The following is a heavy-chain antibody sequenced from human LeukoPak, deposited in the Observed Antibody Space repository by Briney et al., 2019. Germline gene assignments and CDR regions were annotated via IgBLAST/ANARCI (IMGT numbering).Heavy chain of an antibody. V-gene: IGHV3-74*01. CDR2: INSDGSST. CDR3: ARMGIAVAGQEHTFDY. J-gene: IGHJ4*02. Sequence: GGSLRLSCAASGFTFSSYWMHWVRQAPGKGLVWVSRINSDGSSTSYADSVKGRFTISRDNAKNTLYLQMNSLRAEDTAVYYCARMGIAVAGQEHTFDYWGQGTLVTVSS. CDR1: GFTFSSYW. D-gene: IGHD6-19*01.